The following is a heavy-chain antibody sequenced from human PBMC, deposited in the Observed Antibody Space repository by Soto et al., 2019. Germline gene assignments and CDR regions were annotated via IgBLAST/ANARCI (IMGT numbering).Heavy chain of an antibody. J-gene: IGHJ6*02. CDR3: ARDSWELLRRGYYYYGMDV. CDR1: GGSISSYY. D-gene: IGHD1-26*01. CDR2: IYYSGST. V-gene: IGHV4-59*01. Sequence: PSETLSLTCTVSGGSISSYYWSWIRQPPGKGLEWIGYIYYSGSTNYNPSLKSRVTISVDTSKNQFSLKLSSVTAADTAVYYCARDSWELLRRGYYYYGMDVWGQGTTVTV.